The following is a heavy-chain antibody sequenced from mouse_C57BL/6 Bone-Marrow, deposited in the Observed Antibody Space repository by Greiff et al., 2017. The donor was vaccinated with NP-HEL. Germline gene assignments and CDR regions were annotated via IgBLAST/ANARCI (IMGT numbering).Heavy chain of an antibody. CDR3: ARGDEGWFAY. J-gene: IGHJ3*01. CDR2: INPDSSTI. CDR1: GVDFSRYW. Sequence: ASGVDFSRYWMSWVRRAPGKGLEWIGEINPDSSTINYAPSLKDKFIISRDNAKNTLYLQMSKVRSEDTALYYCARGDEGWFAYWGQGTLVTVSA. D-gene: IGHD3-3*01. V-gene: IGHV4-1*01.